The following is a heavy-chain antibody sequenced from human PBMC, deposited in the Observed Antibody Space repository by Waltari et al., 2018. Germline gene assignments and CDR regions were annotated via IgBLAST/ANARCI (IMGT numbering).Heavy chain of an antibody. CDR3: ARGLIGDAFDI. J-gene: IGHJ3*02. V-gene: IGHV1-2*02. CDR1: GYTFTGYY. CDR2: INPNSGGT. Sequence: QVQLVQSGAEVKKPGASVKVSCKASGYTFTGYYMHWVRQAPGQGLEWMGWINPNSGGTNYAQKVQGRVTMTRDTSISTAYMELSRLRSDDTAVYYCARGLIGDAFDIWGQGTMVTVSS.